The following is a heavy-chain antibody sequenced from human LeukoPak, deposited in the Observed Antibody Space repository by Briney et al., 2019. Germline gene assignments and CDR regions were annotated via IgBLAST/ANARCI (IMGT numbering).Heavy chain of an antibody. J-gene: IGHJ4*02. CDR2: IKQDGSEK. V-gene: IGHV3-7*01. Sequence: PGGSLRLSCAASGFTFSSYAMSWVRQAPGKGLEWVANIKQDGSEKYYVDSVKGRFTISRDNAKNSLYLQMNSLRAEDTAVYYCASEGFDYWGQGTLVTVSS. CDR1: GFTFSSYA. CDR3: ASEGFDY.